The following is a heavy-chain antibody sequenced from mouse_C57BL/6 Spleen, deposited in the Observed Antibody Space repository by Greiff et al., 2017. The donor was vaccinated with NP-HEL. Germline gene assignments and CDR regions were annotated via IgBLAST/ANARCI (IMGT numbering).Heavy chain of an antibody. Sequence: EVQLQQSGPELVKPGASVKISCKASGYSFTDYNMNWVKQSNGKSLEWIGVINPNYGTTSYNQKFKGKATLTVDQSSSTAYMPLNSLTSEYSAVYYCASPFYDYDERNWYFDVWGTGTTVTVSS. D-gene: IGHD2-4*01. CDR3: ASPFYDYDERNWYFDV. V-gene: IGHV1-39*01. CDR1: GYSFTDYN. J-gene: IGHJ1*03. CDR2: INPNYGTT.